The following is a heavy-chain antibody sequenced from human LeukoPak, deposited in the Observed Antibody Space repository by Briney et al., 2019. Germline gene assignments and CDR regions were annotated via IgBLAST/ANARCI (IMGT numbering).Heavy chain of an antibody. D-gene: IGHD6-13*01. CDR3: ASRGAGQQLIRFDY. CDR1: GGSLSGYY. J-gene: IGHJ4*02. V-gene: IGHV4-34*01. CDR2: INHSGST. Sequence: PSETLSLTCAVYGGSLSGYYWSWIRQPPGKGLEWIGEINHSGSTNYNPSLKSRVTISVDTSKNQFSLKLSSVTAADTAVYYCASRGAGQQLIRFDYWGQGTLVTVSS.